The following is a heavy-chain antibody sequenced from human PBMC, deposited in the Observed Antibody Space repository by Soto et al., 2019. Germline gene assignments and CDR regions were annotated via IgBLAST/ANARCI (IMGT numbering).Heavy chain of an antibody. Sequence: GGSLRLSCAASGFTFRSYAMSWVRQAPGKGLEWVSAITGRDGSTYYADSVKGRFIISRDNSKNTVYLQMNSLRAEDTAVYYCAKVNYHDFWTGFFYWGQGTLVTVSS. CDR1: GFTFRSYA. CDR3: AKVNYHDFWTGFFY. V-gene: IGHV3-23*01. J-gene: IGHJ4*02. D-gene: IGHD3-3*01. CDR2: ITGRDGST.